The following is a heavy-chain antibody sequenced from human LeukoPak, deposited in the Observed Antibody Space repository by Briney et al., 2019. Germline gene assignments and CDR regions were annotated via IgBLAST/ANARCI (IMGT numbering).Heavy chain of an antibody. CDR1: GGSFSGYY. CDR2: INHSGST. Sequence: SSETLSLTCTVYGGSFSGYYWSWIRQPPGKGLEWIGEINHSGSTNYNPSLKSRVTISVDTSKNQFSLKLSSVTAADTAVYYCARERARIAARPYYYGMDVWGQGTTVTVSS. V-gene: IGHV4-34*01. D-gene: IGHD6-6*01. J-gene: IGHJ6*02. CDR3: ARERARIAARPYYYGMDV.